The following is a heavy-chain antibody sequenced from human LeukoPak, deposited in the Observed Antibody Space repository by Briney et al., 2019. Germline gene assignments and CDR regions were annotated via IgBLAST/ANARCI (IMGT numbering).Heavy chain of an antibody. Sequence: GASVKVSCKASGYTFTGYYMHWLRQAPGQGLEWMGWINPNSGGTNYAQKFQGRVTMTRDTSISTAYMELSRLRSDDTAVYYCARAAAGIIWNDYWGQGTLVTVSS. CDR2: INPNSGGT. CDR1: GYTFTGYY. J-gene: IGHJ4*02. CDR3: ARAAAGIIWNDY. V-gene: IGHV1-2*02. D-gene: IGHD6-13*01.